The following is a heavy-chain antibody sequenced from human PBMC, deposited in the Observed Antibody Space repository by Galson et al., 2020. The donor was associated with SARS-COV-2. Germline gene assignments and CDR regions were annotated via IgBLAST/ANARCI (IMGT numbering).Heavy chain of an antibody. J-gene: IGHJ4*02. Sequence: GESLKISCAASGFSFSSYWMTWVRQAPGKGLEWVANIKQDGSDKYNVDSVKGRFTISRDNAKNSLYLHMNSLRAEDTAVYYCARESYDSGWFDYWGQGTLVTVSS. CDR2: IKQDGSDK. CDR3: ARESYDSGWFDY. D-gene: IGHD6-19*01. V-gene: IGHV3-7*03. CDR1: GFSFSSYW.